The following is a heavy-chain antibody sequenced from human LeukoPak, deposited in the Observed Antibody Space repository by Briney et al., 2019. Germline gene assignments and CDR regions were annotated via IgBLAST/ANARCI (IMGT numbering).Heavy chain of an antibody. Sequence: PGGSLRLSCAASGFTFSSYAMSWVRQAPGKGLEWVSAISGSGGSTYYADSVKGRFTISRDNPKNTLYLQMNSLRAEDTAVYYCAKDGGTIFGVVYYYGMDVWGQGTTVTVSS. D-gene: IGHD3-3*01. CDR1: GFTFSSYA. CDR2: ISGSGGST. CDR3: AKDGGTIFGVVYYYGMDV. V-gene: IGHV3-23*01. J-gene: IGHJ6*02.